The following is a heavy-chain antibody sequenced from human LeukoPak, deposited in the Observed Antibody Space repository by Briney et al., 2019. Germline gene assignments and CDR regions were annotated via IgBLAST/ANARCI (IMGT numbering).Heavy chain of an antibody. CDR3: ARDYYDSSGYYPADY. CDR2: IYYSGST. V-gene: IGHV4-59*01. J-gene: IGHJ4*02. CDR1: GGSISSYY. Sequence: SETLSLTCTVSGGSISSYYWSWIRQPPGKGLEWIGYIYYSGSTNYNPSLKSRVTISVDTSKNQFSLRLNSVTAADTAVYYCARDYYDSSGYYPADYWGQGTLVTVSS. D-gene: IGHD3-22*01.